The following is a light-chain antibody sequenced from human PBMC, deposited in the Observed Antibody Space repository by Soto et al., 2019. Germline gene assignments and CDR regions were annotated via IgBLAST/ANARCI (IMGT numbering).Light chain of an antibody. CDR2: GAS. V-gene: IGKV3-20*01. CDR1: QSVSSSSY. Sequence: EIVLTQSPGTLSLSPGERATLSCRASQSVSSSSYLAWYQQKPGQAPRLLIYGASSRATGIPDRFSGSGSATDFPLTIRRLETEDFAVYYCRQYGSSPSYTFGQGTKLEIK. CDR3: RQYGSSPSYT. J-gene: IGKJ2*01.